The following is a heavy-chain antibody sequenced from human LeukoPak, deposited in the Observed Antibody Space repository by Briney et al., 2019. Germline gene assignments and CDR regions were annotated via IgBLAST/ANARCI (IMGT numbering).Heavy chain of an antibody. Sequence: SETLSLTCTVSGGSISSYYWSWIRQPPGKGLEWIGYIYYSGSTNYNPSLKSRVTISVDTSKNQFSLKLSSVTAADTAVYYCAGFGDGYYNFRLDYWGQGTLVTVSS. CDR3: AGFGDGYYNFRLDY. V-gene: IGHV4-59*01. D-gene: IGHD3-9*01. J-gene: IGHJ4*02. CDR1: GGSISSYY. CDR2: IYYSGST.